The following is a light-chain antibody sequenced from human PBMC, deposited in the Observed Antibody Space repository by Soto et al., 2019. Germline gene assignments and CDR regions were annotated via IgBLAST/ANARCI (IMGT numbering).Light chain of an antibody. J-gene: IGKJ1*01. V-gene: IGKV3-15*01. CDR3: QQYSIRPWT. Sequence: ETVMTQSPATLSASPGERATLSCRASQSVTSNLAWYQQKPGQAPRVLIYGASTRATGVPARFSGSGSGTEFTLTLSSLQSEDFAVYYCQQYSIRPWTFGQGTKVEVK. CDR1: QSVTSN. CDR2: GAS.